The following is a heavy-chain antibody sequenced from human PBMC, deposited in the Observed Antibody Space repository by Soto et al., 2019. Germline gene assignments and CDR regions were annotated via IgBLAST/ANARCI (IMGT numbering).Heavy chain of an antibody. V-gene: IGHV3-30*18. Sequence: QVQLVESGGGVVQPGGSPRLSCATSGFSLSSYAMHWVRQAPGKGLEWVALMSYDKTKKYYADSVKGRFTISRDTSKNTLFLQMNNLRVEDTAVYYCAKDRRDGDFMHILVVDFWGQGALVTVSS. D-gene: IGHD2-15*01. CDR3: AKDRRDGDFMHILVVDF. J-gene: IGHJ4*02. CDR1: GFSLSSYA. CDR2: MSYDKTKK.